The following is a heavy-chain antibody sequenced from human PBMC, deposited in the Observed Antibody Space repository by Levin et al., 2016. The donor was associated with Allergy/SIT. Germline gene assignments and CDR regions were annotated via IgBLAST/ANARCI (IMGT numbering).Heavy chain of an antibody. CDR3: ARHMVRGIFSTRWDYYYGMDV. CDR1: GFTFSDYY. V-gene: IGHV3-11*01. Sequence: GESLKISCAASGFTFSDYYMSWIRQTPGKGLEWVSYMSASYNIKYYADSVKGRFTISRDNAKSSLFLQMNSLRAEDTAVYYCARHMVRGIFSTRWDYYYGMDVWGQGTTVTVSS. CDR2: MSASYNIK. D-gene: IGHD3-10*01. J-gene: IGHJ6*02.